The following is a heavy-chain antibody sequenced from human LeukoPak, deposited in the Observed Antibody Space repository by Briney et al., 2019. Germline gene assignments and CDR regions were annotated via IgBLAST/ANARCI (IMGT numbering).Heavy chain of an antibody. CDR2: VSGRDDST. V-gene: IGHV3-23*01. D-gene: IGHD3-9*01. J-gene: IGHJ4*02. CDR1: GFTFSNYA. CDR3: AKWGDYDILTDYYDSDY. Sequence: GGSLRLSCAASGFTFSNYAMSWVRQAPGKGLEWVSAVSGRDDSTYYADSVKGRFTISRDNSKNTLYLQMNSLRAEDTAVYYCAKWGDYDILTDYYDSDYWGQGTLVTVSS.